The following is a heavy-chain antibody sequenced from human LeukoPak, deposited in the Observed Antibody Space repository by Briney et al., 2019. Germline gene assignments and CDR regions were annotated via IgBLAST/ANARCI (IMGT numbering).Heavy chain of an antibody. CDR3: ARRVGYYFDY. Sequence: GGSLRLSCAASGFTFSSSGMHWVRQAPGKGLEWVALIWNDGTNKYYADSVQGRFTISRDNSKNTLYLQINSLRDEDTAVYYCARRVGYYFDYWGQGTLVTVSS. CDR2: IWNDGTNK. CDR1: GFTFSSSG. D-gene: IGHD1-26*01. V-gene: IGHV3-33*03. J-gene: IGHJ4*02.